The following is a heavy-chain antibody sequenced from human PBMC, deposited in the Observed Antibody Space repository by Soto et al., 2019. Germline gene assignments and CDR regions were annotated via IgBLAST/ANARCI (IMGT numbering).Heavy chain of an antibody. Sequence: EVQLVQSGGGLVQPGGSLKLSCPASGFTFSGSTVHWVRQASGEGLQWVGRIRSKANDYATTYIASGKGRFTISRDDSRNTAYLQMSDPRTEDTAVYYCTGGYCTGGTCYSGYFQHWGQGALVTVFS. J-gene: IGHJ1*01. CDR2: IRSKANDYAT. CDR3: TGGYCTGGTCYSGYFQH. V-gene: IGHV3-73*02. D-gene: IGHD2-15*01. CDR1: GFTFSGST.